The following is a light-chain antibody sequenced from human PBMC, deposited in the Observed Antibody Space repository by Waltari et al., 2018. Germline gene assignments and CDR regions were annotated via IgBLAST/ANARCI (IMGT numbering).Light chain of an antibody. CDR3: VLYMGSGIWV. J-gene: IGLJ3*02. CDR2: KIN. CDR1: SGSVSSTSY. Sequence: QPVMTREPSLSVSLRRTVTPTCAVRSGSVSSTSYASWYQQTPGQAPRTLVYKINNRSSGVPDRFSGSMLGNKAALTITGAQAEDESDYYCVLYMGSGIWVFGGGTKLTVL. V-gene: IGLV8-61*01.